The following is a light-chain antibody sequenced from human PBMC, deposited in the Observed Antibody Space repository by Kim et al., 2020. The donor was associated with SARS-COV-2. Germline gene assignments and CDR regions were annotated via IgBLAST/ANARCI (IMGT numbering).Light chain of an antibody. CDR1: QSISSY. CDR2: AAS. V-gene: IGKV1-39*01. J-gene: IGKJ2*03. Sequence: ASVGDRVTITCRASQSISSYLNWYQQKPGKAPKLPIYAASSLQSGVPSRFSGSGSGTDFTLTISSLQPEDFATYYCQQSYSTPRYSFGQGTKLEI. CDR3: QQSYSTPRYS.